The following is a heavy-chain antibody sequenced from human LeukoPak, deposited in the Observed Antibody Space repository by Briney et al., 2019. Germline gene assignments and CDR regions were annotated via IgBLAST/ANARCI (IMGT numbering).Heavy chain of an antibody. J-gene: IGHJ5*02. CDR1: GFTFSSHA. D-gene: IGHD3-22*01. Sequence: GGSLRLSCAASGFTFSSHAMSWVRQAPGKGLEWVSAISGSGGSTYYADSVKGRFTISRDNSKNTLYLQMNSLRAEDTAVYYCAKDHLATNTLYYYDSSGYYPNWFDPWGQGTLVTVSS. CDR2: ISGSGGST. V-gene: IGHV3-23*01. CDR3: AKDHLATNTLYYYDSSGYYPNWFDP.